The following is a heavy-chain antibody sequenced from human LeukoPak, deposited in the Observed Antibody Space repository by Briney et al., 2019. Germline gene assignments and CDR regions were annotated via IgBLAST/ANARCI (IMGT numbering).Heavy chain of an antibody. CDR2: ISYDGSNK. D-gene: IGHD3-10*01. CDR3: AKDVSHTYYYGSGSYLFDY. J-gene: IGHJ4*02. Sequence: GRSLRLSCAASGFTFSSYGMHWVRQAPGKGLEWVAVISYDGSNKYYADSVKGRFTISRDNSKNTLYLQMNSLRAEDTAVYYCAKDVSHTYYYGSGSYLFDYWGQGTLVTVSS. CDR1: GFTFSSYG. V-gene: IGHV3-30*18.